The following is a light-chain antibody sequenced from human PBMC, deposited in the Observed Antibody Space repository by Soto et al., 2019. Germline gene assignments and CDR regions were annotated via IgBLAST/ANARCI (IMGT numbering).Light chain of an antibody. CDR3: SSCTSSNTYVL. Sequence: QSVLTQPASVSGSPGQSITISCTGTSSDIGGYDYVSWYQLHPGKAPKLMIYDVNNRPSGVSNRFSGSKSGNTASLTISGLQAEDEADYYCSSCTSSNTYVLFGGGTKVTVL. J-gene: IGLJ2*01. V-gene: IGLV2-14*03. CDR1: SSDIGGYDY. CDR2: DVN.